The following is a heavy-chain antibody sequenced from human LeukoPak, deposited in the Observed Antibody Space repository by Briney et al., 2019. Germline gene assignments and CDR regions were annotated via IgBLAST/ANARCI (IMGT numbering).Heavy chain of an antibody. Sequence: SETLSLTCTVSGGSISSYYWSWIRQPPGKGLEWIGYIYYSGSTNHNPSLKSRVTISVDTSKNQFSLKLSSVTAADTAVYYCAGVDDSSGYYPLAPFDYWGQGTLVTVSS. CDR1: GGSISSYY. CDR2: IYYSGST. D-gene: IGHD3-22*01. J-gene: IGHJ4*02. V-gene: IGHV4-59*08. CDR3: AGVDDSSGYYPLAPFDY.